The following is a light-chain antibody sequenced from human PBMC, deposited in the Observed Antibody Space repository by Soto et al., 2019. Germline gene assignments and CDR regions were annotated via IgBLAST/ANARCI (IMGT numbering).Light chain of an antibody. CDR1: QSVSSTY. Sequence: EIVLTQSPGTLSLSPGEGATLSCRASQSVSSTYLNWYQHKPGQAPRLLIYGASNSATGIPDRFSGSGSGTDFTLTISRLEPEDFAMYYCQQYGSSPRYSFGPGTKLEIK. CDR2: GAS. CDR3: QQYGSSPRYS. V-gene: IGKV3-20*01. J-gene: IGKJ2*03.